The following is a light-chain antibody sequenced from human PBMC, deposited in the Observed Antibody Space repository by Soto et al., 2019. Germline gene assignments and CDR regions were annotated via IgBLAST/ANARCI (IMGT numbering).Light chain of an antibody. CDR3: RSYAISSAYV. CDR1: SSDIGAYNY. V-gene: IGLV2-14*01. Sequence: QSALTQPASVSGSPGHSITISCTGTSSDIGAYNYVSWYQQHPGKAPKLLIYDVNYRPSGVSNRLSGSKSGNTASLTISGLQAEDEADYYCRSYAISSAYVFGTGTKVTVL. CDR2: DVN. J-gene: IGLJ1*01.